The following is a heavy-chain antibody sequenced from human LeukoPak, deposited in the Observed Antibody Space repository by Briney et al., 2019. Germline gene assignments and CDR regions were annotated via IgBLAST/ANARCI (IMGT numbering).Heavy chain of an antibody. CDR2: INAGNGNT. CDR1: GGTFSSYA. Sequence: ASVKVSCKASGGTFSSYAISWVRQAPGQRLEWMGWINAGNGNTKYSQKFQGRVTITRDTSASTAYMELSSLRSEDTAVYYCAIWGDTAMVPPSDAFDIWGQGTMVTVSS. CDR3: AIWGDTAMVPPSDAFDI. D-gene: IGHD5-18*01. V-gene: IGHV1-3*01. J-gene: IGHJ3*02.